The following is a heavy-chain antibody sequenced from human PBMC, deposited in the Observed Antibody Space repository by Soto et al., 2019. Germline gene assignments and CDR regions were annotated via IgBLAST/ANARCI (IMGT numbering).Heavy chain of an antibody. J-gene: IGHJ4*02. V-gene: IGHV4-31*03. D-gene: IGHD3-10*01. CDR3: ARVKKYYYGSGSSDFDY. CDR2: IYYSGIT. CDR1: GGSISSGGYY. Sequence: QVQLQESGPGLVKPSQTLSLTCTVSGGSISSGGYYWSWIRQHPGKGLEWIGYIYYSGITYYNPSLKSRVTISVDTSKHPFSLKLSSVTAADTAVYYCARVKKYYYGSGSSDFDYWGQGTLVTVSS.